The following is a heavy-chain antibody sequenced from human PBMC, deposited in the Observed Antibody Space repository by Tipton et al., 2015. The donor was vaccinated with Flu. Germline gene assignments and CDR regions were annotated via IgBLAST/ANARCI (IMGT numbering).Heavy chain of an antibody. J-gene: IGHJ4*02. CDR3: ARGGIWLSDY. V-gene: IGHV3-7*03. Sequence: SLRLSCAASGFTFSSYSMNWVRQAPGKGLEWVANINQGGSQRYYVDSVKGRFTISRDNAKNSLYLQMNSLRDEDTAIYYCARGGIWLSDYWGQGTLVTVSS. CDR2: INQGGSQR. D-gene: IGHD3-9*01. CDR1: GFTFSSYS.